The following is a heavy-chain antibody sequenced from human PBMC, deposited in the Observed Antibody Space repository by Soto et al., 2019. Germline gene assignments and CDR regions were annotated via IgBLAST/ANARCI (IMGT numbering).Heavy chain of an antibody. V-gene: IGHV3-74*01. CDR2: INNDGSDT. J-gene: IGHJ4*02. CDR3: GSLFEF. CDR1: GFTFRYYW. Sequence: EVHLVESGGGLVQPGGSLRLSCAASGFTFRYYWLYWVRQVPGRGPVWVSGINNDGSDTFYADFVEGRFTISRDNAKNTVYLQMDSLRAEDTAVYYCGSLFEFWGQGTLVTVPS.